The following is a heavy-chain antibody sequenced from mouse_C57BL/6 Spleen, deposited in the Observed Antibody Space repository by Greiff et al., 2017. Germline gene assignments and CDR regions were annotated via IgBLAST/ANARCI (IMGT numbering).Heavy chain of an antibody. J-gene: IGHJ4*01. CDR3: AKTPNDGYYAMDY. CDR1: GFSLTSYG. D-gene: IGHD2-3*01. CDR2: IWRGGST. Sequence: QVQLKQSGPGLVQPSQSLSITCTVSGFSLTSYGVHWVRQSPGKGLEWLGVIWRGGSTDYNAAFMSRLSITKDNSKSQVFFKMNSRQADDTAIYYCAKTPNDGYYAMDYWGQGTSVTVSS. V-gene: IGHV2-5*01.